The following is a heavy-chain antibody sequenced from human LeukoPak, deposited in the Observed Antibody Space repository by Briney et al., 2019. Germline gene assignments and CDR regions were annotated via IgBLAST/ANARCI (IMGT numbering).Heavy chain of an antibody. CDR3: ARGDCSSTSCGTGDY. V-gene: IGHV3-30*04. J-gene: IGHJ4*02. Sequence: QSGGSLRLSCAASGFTFSSYAMHWVRQAPGKGLEWVAVISYDGSNKYYADSVKGRFTISRDNSKNTLYLQMNSLRAEDTAVYYCARGDCSSTSCGTGDYWGQGTLVTVSS. CDR1: GFTFSSYA. CDR2: ISYDGSNK. D-gene: IGHD2-2*01.